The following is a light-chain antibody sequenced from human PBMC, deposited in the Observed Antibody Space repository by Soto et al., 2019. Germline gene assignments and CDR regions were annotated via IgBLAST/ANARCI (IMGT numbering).Light chain of an antibody. Sequence: DIQMTQSPSSLSASVGDRVTITCRASQGISTYLNWYQQKPGKAPKLLIYAASSLQSGVPSRFSGSGSGTDFSFTISSLQPEDIGTYYCQQCDIPLFTFGGGTKVDIK. CDR2: AAS. V-gene: IGKV1-33*01. J-gene: IGKJ4*01. CDR3: QQCDIPLFT. CDR1: QGISTY.